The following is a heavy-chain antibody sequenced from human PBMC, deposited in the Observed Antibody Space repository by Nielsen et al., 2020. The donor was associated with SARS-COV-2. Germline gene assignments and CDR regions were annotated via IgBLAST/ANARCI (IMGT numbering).Heavy chain of an antibody. CDR1: GYTFTSYY. D-gene: IGHD3-3*01. V-gene: IGHV1-46*01. CDR3: ARDRITPYYDFWSGYTQYYYYMDV. J-gene: IGHJ6*03. Sequence: ASVKVSCTASGYTFTSYYMHWVRQAPGQGLEWMGIINPSGGSTSYAQKFQGRVTMTRDTSTSTVYMELSSLRSEDTAVYYCARDRITPYYDFWSGYTQYYYYMDVWGKGTTVTVSS. CDR2: INPSGGST.